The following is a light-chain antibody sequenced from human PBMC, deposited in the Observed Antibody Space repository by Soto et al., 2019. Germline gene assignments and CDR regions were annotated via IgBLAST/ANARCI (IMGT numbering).Light chain of an antibody. J-gene: IGLJ2*01. Sequence: QSVLTQPPSVSGAPGQRVTMSCTGNSSNIGAGYDVHWYQQLPGTAPKLLIYGNNNRPSGVPDRFSGSKSGTSASLAITGLQAEDEAGYYCQSYDSRLSGSVFGGGTKLTVL. CDR2: GNN. V-gene: IGLV1-40*01. CDR3: QSYDSRLSGSV. CDR1: SSNIGAGYD.